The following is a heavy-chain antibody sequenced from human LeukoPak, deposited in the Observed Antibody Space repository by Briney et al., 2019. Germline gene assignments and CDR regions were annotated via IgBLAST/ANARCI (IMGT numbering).Heavy chain of an antibody. CDR1: GFTFSSYG. J-gene: IGHJ5*02. CDR2: IWYDGSNK. D-gene: IGHD3-9*01. CDR3: ARGPTYYDILTGYYSGWFDP. Sequence: GGSLRLFCAASGFTFSSYGMHWVRQAPGKRLEWVAVIWYDGSNKYYADSVKGRFTISRDNSKNTLYLQMNSLRAEDTAVYYCARGPTYYDILTGYYSGWFDPWGQGTLVTVSS. V-gene: IGHV3-33*01.